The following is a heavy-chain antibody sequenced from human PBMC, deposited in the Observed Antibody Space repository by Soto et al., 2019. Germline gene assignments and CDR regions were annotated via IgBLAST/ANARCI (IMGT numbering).Heavy chain of an antibody. Sequence: ASVKVSCKASGYTYTSYGISWVRQAHGQGLEWMGWISAYNGNTNYAQKLQGRVTMTTDTSTSTAYMELRSLRSDDTAVYYCARDRTPASYGSGRGYGMDVWGQGTTVTVSS. CDR2: ISAYNGNT. D-gene: IGHD3-10*01. CDR3: ARDRTPASYGSGRGYGMDV. V-gene: IGHV1-18*01. J-gene: IGHJ6*02. CDR1: GYTYTSYG.